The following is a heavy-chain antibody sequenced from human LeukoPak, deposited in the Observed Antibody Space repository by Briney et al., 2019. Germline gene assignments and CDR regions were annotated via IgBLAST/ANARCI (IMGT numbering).Heavy chain of an antibody. CDR1: GFTVSSNS. V-gene: IGHV3-53*01. CDR3: ARDVLGIAESREPGREIDGAFDI. J-gene: IGHJ3*02. Sequence: PGGSLRLSCTVSGFTVSSNSWSWVRQAPGKGLEWVSFIYSGGNTHYSDSVKGRFTISRDNSKNTLYLQMNSLRAEDTAVYYCARDVLGIAESREPGREIDGAFDIWGQGTMVTVSS. D-gene: IGHD6-13*01. CDR2: IYSGGNT.